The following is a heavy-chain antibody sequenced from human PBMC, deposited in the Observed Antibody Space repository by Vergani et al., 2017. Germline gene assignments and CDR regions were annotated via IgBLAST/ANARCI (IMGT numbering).Heavy chain of an antibody. J-gene: IGHJ4*02. CDR2: ISSSGSTI. CDR3: AKHLVGATLDFDY. V-gene: IGHV3-21*04. Sequence: EVQLVESGGGLVKPGGSLRLSCAASGFTFGSYTMNWVRQAPGKGLEWVSSISSSGSTIYYADSVKGRFTISRDNAKNSLYLQMNSLRAEDTAVYYCAKHLVGATLDFDYWGQGTLVTVSS. D-gene: IGHD1-26*01. CDR1: GFTFGSYT.